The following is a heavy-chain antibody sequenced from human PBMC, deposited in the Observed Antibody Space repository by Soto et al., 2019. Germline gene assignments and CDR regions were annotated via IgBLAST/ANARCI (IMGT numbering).Heavy chain of an antibody. Sequence: ASVKVSCKASGYTFTSYGITWVRQAPGQGLEWMGWISACNGNTKYAQKFQGRVTMTRDTSASTAYMELSSLRSEDTAVYYCATDDWNDGDYWGQGTLVTVSS. CDR3: ATDDWNDGDY. CDR2: ISACNGNT. J-gene: IGHJ4*02. CDR1: GYTFTSYG. V-gene: IGHV1-18*01. D-gene: IGHD1-1*01.